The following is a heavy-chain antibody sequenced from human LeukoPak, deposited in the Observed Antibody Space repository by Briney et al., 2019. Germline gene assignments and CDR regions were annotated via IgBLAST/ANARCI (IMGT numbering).Heavy chain of an antibody. CDR3: ARDMYSSSYNWFDL. J-gene: IGHJ5*02. V-gene: IGHV3-7*03. CDR2: INSDGSEG. CDR1: GFTFSGFW. Sequence: GGSLRLSCAVSGFTFSGFWMSWSRQAPGKGLEWVASINSDGSEGYYADVVKGRFTISRDNAKNSLYLQINSLRAEDTAVYYCARDMYSSSYNWFDLWGQGTLVTVSS. D-gene: IGHD6-13*01.